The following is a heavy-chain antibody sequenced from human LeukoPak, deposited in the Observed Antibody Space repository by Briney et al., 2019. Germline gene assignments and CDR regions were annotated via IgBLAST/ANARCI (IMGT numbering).Heavy chain of an antibody. CDR1: GGSISSYY. D-gene: IGHD6-19*01. CDR3: ASGVGSGWSDF. V-gene: IGHV4-59*01. J-gene: IGHJ4*02. Sequence: SETLSLTCTDSGGSISSYYWSWIRQPPGKGLEWIGYIYYSGSTSYNPSLMSRVTISVDTSKNQFSLKVRSVTAADTAVYYCASGVGSGWSDFWGQGTLVTVSS. CDR2: IYYSGST.